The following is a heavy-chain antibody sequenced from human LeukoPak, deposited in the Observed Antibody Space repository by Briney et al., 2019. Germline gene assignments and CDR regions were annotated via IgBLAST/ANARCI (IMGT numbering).Heavy chain of an antibody. CDR1: GGSISSGGYY. J-gene: IGHJ4*02. V-gene: IGHV4-30-2*01. Sequence: SETLSLTCTVSGGSISSGGYYWSWIRQPPGKGLEWIGYIYHSGSTYYNPSLKSRVTISVDRSKNQFSLKLSSVTAADTAVYYCARGSYCSSTRCSYQGRDYWGQGTQVTVSS. CDR2: IYHSGST. CDR3: ARGSYCSSTRCSYQGRDY. D-gene: IGHD2-2*01.